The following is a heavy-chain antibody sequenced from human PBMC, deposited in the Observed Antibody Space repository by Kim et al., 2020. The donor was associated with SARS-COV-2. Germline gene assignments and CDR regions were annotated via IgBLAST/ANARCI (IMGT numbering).Heavy chain of an antibody. Sequence: GGSLRLSCAASGFTFSDYYMSWIRQAPGKGLEWVSYISSSSSYTNYADSVKGRFTISRDNAKNSLYLQMNSLRAEDTAVYYCARVGYDYVWGSYRDYYYYCGMDVGGQGTTVTVSS. CDR3: ARVGYDYVWGSYRDYYYYCGMDV. J-gene: IGHJ6*01. CDR2: ISSSSSYT. CDR1: GFTFSDYY. V-gene: IGHV3-11*05. D-gene: IGHD3-16*02.